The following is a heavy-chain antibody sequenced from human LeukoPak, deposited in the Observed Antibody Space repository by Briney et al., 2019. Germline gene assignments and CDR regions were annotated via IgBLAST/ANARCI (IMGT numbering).Heavy chain of an antibody. V-gene: IGHV4-4*02. Sequence: SETLSLTCAVSGGSISSSNWWSWVRQPPGKGLEWIGEIYHSGSTNYNPSLKSRVTISVDKSKNQFSLELSSVTAADTAVYYCARDGGLYDSSGYSLLYYYGMDVWGQGTTVTVSS. CDR1: GGSISSSNW. J-gene: IGHJ6*02. CDR3: ARDGGLYDSSGYSLLYYYGMDV. CDR2: IYHSGST. D-gene: IGHD3-22*01.